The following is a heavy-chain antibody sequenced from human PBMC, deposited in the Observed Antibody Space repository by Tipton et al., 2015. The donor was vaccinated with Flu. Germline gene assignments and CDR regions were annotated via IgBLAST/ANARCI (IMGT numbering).Heavy chain of an antibody. V-gene: IGHV4-59*01. Sequence: TLSLTCTVSGRSISSYYWSWIRQPPGKGLEWIGYISYSGSTNYSPSLKSRVTISVDTSKDQFSLRLNSVTAADTAVYYCARRAAAGFWSFDLWGRGTLVPVSS. J-gene: IGHJ2*01. D-gene: IGHD6-13*01. CDR3: ARRAAAGFWSFDL. CDR1: GRSISSYY. CDR2: ISYSGST.